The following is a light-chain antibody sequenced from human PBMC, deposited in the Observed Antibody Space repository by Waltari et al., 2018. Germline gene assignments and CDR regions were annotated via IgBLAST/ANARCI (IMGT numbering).Light chain of an antibody. Sequence: DIQMTRSPSSLSASVGDRVTITCQASQDIRTYLNWYQQRPGKAPKLLIYATSNLETGVPSRFSGSGFGTHFTFTISSLQPEDIATYYCQQYDNFPYTFGQGTKLGIK. J-gene: IGKJ2*01. V-gene: IGKV1-33*01. CDR2: ATS. CDR1: QDIRTY. CDR3: QQYDNFPYT.